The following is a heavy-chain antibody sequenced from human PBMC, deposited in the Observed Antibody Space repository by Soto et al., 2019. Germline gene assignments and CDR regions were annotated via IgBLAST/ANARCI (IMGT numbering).Heavy chain of an antibody. CDR1: GFTFGDYA. D-gene: IGHD3-3*01. Sequence: GGSLRLSCTASGFTFGDYAMSWFCQAPGKGLEWVGFIRSKAYGGTTEYAASVKGRFTISRDDSKSIAYLQMNSLKTEDTAVYYCTRVGDTIFGVVIPYYFDYWGQGTLVTVSS. CDR3: TRVGDTIFGVVIPYYFDY. J-gene: IGHJ4*02. V-gene: IGHV3-49*03. CDR2: IRSKAYGGTT.